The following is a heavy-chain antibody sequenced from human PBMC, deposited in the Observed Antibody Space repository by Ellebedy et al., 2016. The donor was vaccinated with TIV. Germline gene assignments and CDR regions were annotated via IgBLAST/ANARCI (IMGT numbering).Heavy chain of an antibody. Sequence: KVSCKGSGYSFTSYWIGWVRQTPGKGLEWMGIIYPGNSDTRYSPSFQGKVTISADKYISTAYLQLSSLKASDTAMYYCARRGSGCYFDYWGQGTLVTVSS. J-gene: IGHJ4*02. CDR3: ARRGSGCYFDY. CDR2: IYPGNSDT. V-gene: IGHV5-51*01. CDR1: GYSFTSYW. D-gene: IGHD6-19*01.